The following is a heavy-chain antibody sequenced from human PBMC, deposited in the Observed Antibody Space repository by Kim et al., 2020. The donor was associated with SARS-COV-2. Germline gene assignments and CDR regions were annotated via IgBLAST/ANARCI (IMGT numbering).Heavy chain of an antibody. CDR2: IIPIFGTA. Sequence: SVKVSCKASGGTFSSYAISWVRQAPGQGLEWMGGIIPIFGTANYAQKFQGRVTITADESTSTAYMELSSLRSEDTAVYYCARGRYYYDSSGKRKSHYYYGMDVWGQGTTVTVSS. D-gene: IGHD3-22*01. CDR3: ARGRYYYDSSGKRKSHYYYGMDV. V-gene: IGHV1-69*13. CDR1: GGTFSSYA. J-gene: IGHJ6*02.